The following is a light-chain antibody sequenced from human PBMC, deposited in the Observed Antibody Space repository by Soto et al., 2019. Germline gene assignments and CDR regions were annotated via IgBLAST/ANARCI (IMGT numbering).Light chain of an antibody. V-gene: IGKV1-39*01. Sequence: DIQMTQSPSSLSASVGYRSTITCRASQSITRFLNWYQQKPGKAPKLLIYAASSLQSGVPSRFSGSGSGTDFTLTIRSLQPDDFATYYCQHYKMYSPWTFGQGTTGDIK. CDR2: AAS. CDR1: QSITRF. CDR3: QHYKMYSPWT. J-gene: IGKJ1*01.